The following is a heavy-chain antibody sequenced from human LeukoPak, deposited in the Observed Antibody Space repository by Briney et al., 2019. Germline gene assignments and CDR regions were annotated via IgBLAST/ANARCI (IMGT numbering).Heavy chain of an antibody. V-gene: IGHV3-7*04. D-gene: IGHD4-11*01. CDR1: GFTFGTYW. Sequence: GGSLRLSCAASGFTFGTYWMTWVRQAPGKGLEWVANINPDGSATYHVDSVKGRFTISRDNAKNSLYLQMISLRVEDTAVYYCARAINYNFDYWGQGTLVTVSS. CDR3: ARAINYNFDY. CDR2: INPDGSAT. J-gene: IGHJ4*02.